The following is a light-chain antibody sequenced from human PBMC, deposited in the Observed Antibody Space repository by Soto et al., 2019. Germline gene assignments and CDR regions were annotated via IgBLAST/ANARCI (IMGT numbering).Light chain of an antibody. Sequence: ENVLTQSPGTLSLSPGQRATLSCRASQSVSSYLVWYQQKPGQAPRLLIYDASKRATGIPARFSGSGSGTDFTLTISSLEPEDFAVYYCQQRSNWLTFGGGIKVDIK. CDR3: QQRSNWLT. J-gene: IGKJ4*01. CDR2: DAS. V-gene: IGKV3-11*01. CDR1: QSVSSY.